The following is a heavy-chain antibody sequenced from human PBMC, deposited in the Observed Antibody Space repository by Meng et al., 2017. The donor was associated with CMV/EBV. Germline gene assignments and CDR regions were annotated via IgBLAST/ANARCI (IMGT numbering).Heavy chain of an antibody. CDR1: GYSISSGYY. V-gene: IGHV4-38-2*02. J-gene: IGHJ6*02. CDR2: IYHSGST. Sequence: GSLRLSCTVSGYSISSGYYWGWIRQPPGKGLEWIGSIYHSGSTYYNPSLKSRVTISVDTSKNQFSLKLSSVTAADTAVYYCARDQMVRGVYYYYYGMDVWGQGTTVTVS. CDR3: ARDQMVRGVYYYYYGMDV. D-gene: IGHD3-10*01.